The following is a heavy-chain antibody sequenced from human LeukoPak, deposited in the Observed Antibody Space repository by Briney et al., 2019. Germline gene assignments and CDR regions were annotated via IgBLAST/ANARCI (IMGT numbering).Heavy chain of an antibody. Sequence: GGSLRLSCAASGFTFSRYAMSWVRQAPGKGLEWVSAISGSGGSTYYADSVKGRFTISRDNSKSTLYLQMNSLRAEDTAVYYCAKDLNWYYYDSSGYPEYYFDYWGQGTLVTVSS. D-gene: IGHD3-22*01. J-gene: IGHJ4*02. CDR1: GFTFSRYA. V-gene: IGHV3-23*01. CDR2: ISGSGGST. CDR3: AKDLNWYYYDSSGYPEYYFDY.